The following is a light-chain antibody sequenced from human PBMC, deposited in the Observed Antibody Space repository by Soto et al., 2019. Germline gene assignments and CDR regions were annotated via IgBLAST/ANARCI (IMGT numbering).Light chain of an antibody. CDR1: QSVLYSSNDRSY. CDR3: QQYYSTPFT. V-gene: IGKV4-1*01. CDR2: WAS. J-gene: IGKJ3*01. Sequence: EIVMTQSPDSLAVSLGERATIKCKSSQSVLYSSNDRSYLAWFQQKPGQPPKLLIYWASTRESGVPDRFSGSGSGTDFTLTISSLQAEDVAVYYCQQYYSTPFTFGPGTKVDIK.